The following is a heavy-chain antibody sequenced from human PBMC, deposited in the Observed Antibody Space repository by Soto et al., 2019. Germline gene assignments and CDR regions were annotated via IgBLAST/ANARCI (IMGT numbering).Heavy chain of an antibody. V-gene: IGHV4-34*01. CDR2: INHSGST. D-gene: IGHD3-10*01. CDR1: GGSFSGYY. J-gene: IGHJ6*03. Sequence: SETLSLTCAVYGGSFSGYYWSWIRQPPGKGLEWIGEINHSGSTNYNPSLKSRVTISVDTSKNQFSLKLSSVTAADTAVYYCARGRSGFHMDVWGKGTTVTVSS. CDR3: ARGRSGFHMDV.